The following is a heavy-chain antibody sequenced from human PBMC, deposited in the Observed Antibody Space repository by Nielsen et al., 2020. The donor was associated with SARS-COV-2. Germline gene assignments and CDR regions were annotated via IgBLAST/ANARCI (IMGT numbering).Heavy chain of an antibody. D-gene: IGHD3-16*01. CDR2: ISWDGGST. J-gene: IGHJ6*02. CDR1: GFTFSSYG. V-gene: IGHV3-43*01. Sequence: GESLKISCAASGFTFSSYGMHWVRQAPGKGLEWVSLISWDGGSTYYADSVKGRFTISRDNSKNSLYLQMNSLRTEDTALYYCAGELWSYYYYYGMDVWGQGTTVTVSS. CDR3: AGELWSYYYYYGMDV.